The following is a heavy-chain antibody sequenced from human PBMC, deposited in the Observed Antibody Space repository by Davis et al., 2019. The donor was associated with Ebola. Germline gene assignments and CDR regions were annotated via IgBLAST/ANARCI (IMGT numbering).Heavy chain of an antibody. V-gene: IGHV1-3*01. D-gene: IGHD2-15*01. CDR3: ARSVVGTGFDP. CDR2: INAGNGNT. Sequence: AASVKVSCKASGYTFTSYAIHWVRQAPGQRLEWMGWINAGNGNTKYSQKFQGRVTITRDTSASTAYMELSSLRSEDTAVYYCARSVVGTGFDPWGQGTLVTVSS. CDR1: GYTFTSYA. J-gene: IGHJ5*02.